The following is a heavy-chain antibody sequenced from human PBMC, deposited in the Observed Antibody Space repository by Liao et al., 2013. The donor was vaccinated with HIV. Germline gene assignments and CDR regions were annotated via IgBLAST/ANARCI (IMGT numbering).Heavy chain of an antibody. CDR1: GASISSGSYY. V-gene: IGHV4-61*02. CDR3: AKHGVWGGGAY. D-gene: IGHD3-16*01. Sequence: QVQLQESGPGLVKPSQTLSLTCTVSGASISSGSYYWTWIRQPAGKGLEWIGRVYTGGITNYNPSLKSRVSMSLDASKNQFSLKLKSVTAADTAVYYCAKHGVWGGGAYWGQGTRVTVSS. CDR2: VYTGGIT. J-gene: IGHJ4*02.